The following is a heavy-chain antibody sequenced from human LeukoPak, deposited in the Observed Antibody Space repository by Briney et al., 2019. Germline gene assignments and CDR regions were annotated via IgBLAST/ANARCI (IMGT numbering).Heavy chain of an antibody. Sequence: RSSETLSLTCTVSGYSISSGYYWGWIRQPPGKGLEWIGSIYYSGSTYYNPSLKSRVTISVDTSKNQFSLKLSSVTAADTAVYYCARERGVVVAANYFDYWGQGTLVTVSS. CDR3: ARERGVVVAANYFDY. V-gene: IGHV4-38-2*02. J-gene: IGHJ4*02. D-gene: IGHD2-15*01. CDR2: IYYSGST. CDR1: GYSISSGYY.